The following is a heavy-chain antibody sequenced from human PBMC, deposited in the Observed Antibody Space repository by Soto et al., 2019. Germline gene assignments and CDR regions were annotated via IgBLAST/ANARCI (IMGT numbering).Heavy chain of an antibody. J-gene: IGHJ6*02. Sequence: VQLLESGGHLVPPGGSLRLSCAASGFTFSSYAMSWVRQAPGKGLEWVSSVSAGGDMTYYSDSVKGRFTISRDNSNNALFLQMNSLRIEDTALYYCARGDRGGSGSPASYYDSGLDVWGQGTTVTVS. CDR1: GFTFSSYA. D-gene: IGHD3-10*01. CDR3: ARGDRGGSGSPASYYDSGLDV. V-gene: IGHV3-23*01. CDR2: VSAGGDMT.